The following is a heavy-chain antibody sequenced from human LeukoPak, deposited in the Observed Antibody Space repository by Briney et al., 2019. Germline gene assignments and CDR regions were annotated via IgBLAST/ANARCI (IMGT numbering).Heavy chain of an antibody. D-gene: IGHD3-22*01. CDR1: GFTFSSYW. Sequence: GGSLRLSCAASGFTFSSYWMSWVRQAPGKGLEWVANIKQDGSEKHYVDSVKGRFTISRDNAKNSLYLQMNSLRAEDTAVYYCASEYDSSGYYGGNPDYWGQGTLVTVSS. CDR2: IKQDGSEK. V-gene: IGHV3-7*01. CDR3: ASEYDSSGYYGGNPDY. J-gene: IGHJ4*02.